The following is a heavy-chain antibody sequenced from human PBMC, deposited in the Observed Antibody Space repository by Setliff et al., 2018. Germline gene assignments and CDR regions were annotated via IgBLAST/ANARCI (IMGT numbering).Heavy chain of an antibody. CDR2: IHASGST. Sequence: PSETLSLTCNVSGASISSGFYYWSWIRQPAGKGLEWIGRIHASGSTNYNPSLKSRVTISVDTSKNQFSLKLTSVTAADTAVYYCARSGDYGSGRLSPWGQGTLVTVSS. D-gene: IGHD3-10*01. J-gene: IGHJ5*02. CDR3: ARSGDYGSGRLSP. V-gene: IGHV4-61*02. CDR1: GASISSGFYY.